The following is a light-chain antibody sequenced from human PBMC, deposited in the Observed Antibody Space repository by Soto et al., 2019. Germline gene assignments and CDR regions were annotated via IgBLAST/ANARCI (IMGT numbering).Light chain of an antibody. CDR1: QGIRID. Sequence: DIQMTQFPSSLSASVGDRVTITCRASQGIRIDLSWYTQKPGKAPKRLIYDASSLQSGVPSRFRGSGSGTEFTLAISSLQPEDFATGYCLQHRTYPFTFGQGTKVELK. CDR3: LQHRTYPFT. J-gene: IGKJ1*01. CDR2: DAS. V-gene: IGKV1-17*01.